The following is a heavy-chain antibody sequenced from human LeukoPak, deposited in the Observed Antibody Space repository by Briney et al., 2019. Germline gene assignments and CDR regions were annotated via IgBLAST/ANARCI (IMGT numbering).Heavy chain of an antibody. J-gene: IGHJ4*02. CDR1: GFTLSNYG. CDR2: ISDSGGRT. CDR3: AKRGVVIRVILVGFHKEAYYFDS. Sequence: GGSLRLSCAVSGFTLSNYGMTWVRQAPGKGLEWVAGISDSGGRTNYADSVKGRFTISRDNPKNTLYLQMNSLRAEDTAVYFCAKRGVVIRVILVGFHKEAYYFDSWGQGALVTVSS. D-gene: IGHD3-22*01. V-gene: IGHV3-23*01.